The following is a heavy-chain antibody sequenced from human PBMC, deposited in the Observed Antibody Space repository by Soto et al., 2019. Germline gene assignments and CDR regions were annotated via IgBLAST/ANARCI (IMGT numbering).Heavy chain of an antibody. CDR3: ARDREVRGVIITWGD. CDR2: IYYSGST. D-gene: IGHD3-10*01. Sequence: QVQLQESGPGLVKPSQTLSLTCTVSGGSISSGGYYWSWIRQHPGKGLEWIGYIYYSGSTYYNPSLKIRVTISVDTSKNQFSLKLSSVTAADTAVYYCARDREVRGVIITWGDWGHGTLVTVSS. V-gene: IGHV4-31*03. CDR1: GGSISSGGYY. J-gene: IGHJ4*01.